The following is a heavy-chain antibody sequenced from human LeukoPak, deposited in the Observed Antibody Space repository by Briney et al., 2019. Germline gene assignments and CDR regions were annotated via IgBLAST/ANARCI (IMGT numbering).Heavy chain of an antibody. J-gene: IGHJ4*02. D-gene: IGHD3-10*01. CDR2: IIPIFGTA. CDR3: TRGRTLYDSGSFPFEY. Sequence: GASVKVSCKASGGTFSSYAISWVRQAPGQGLEWMGGIIPIFGTANYAQKFQGRVTITTDESTSTAYMELSRLTSDDTAVYYCTRGRTLYDSGSFPFEYWGQGTLVTVSS. CDR1: GGTFSSYA. V-gene: IGHV1-69*05.